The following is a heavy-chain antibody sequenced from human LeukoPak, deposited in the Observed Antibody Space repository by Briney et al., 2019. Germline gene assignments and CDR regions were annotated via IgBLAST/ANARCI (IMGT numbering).Heavy chain of an antibody. CDR1: GGTFSSYA. D-gene: IGHD2-21*01. CDR3: ARETYGYYYYYYMDV. J-gene: IGHJ6*03. Sequence: SVKVSCKASGGTFSSYAISWVRHAPGQGLEWMGGIIPIFGTANYAQKFQGRVTITADESTSAAYMELSSLRSEDTAVYYCARETYGYYYYYYMDVWGKGTTVTVSS. V-gene: IGHV1-69*13. CDR2: IIPIFGTA.